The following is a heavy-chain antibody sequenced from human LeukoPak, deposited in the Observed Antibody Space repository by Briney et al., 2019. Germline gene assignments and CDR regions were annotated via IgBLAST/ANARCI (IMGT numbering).Heavy chain of an antibody. CDR2: INHSGST. D-gene: IGHD4-17*01. CDR1: GGSFSGYY. CDR3: ARTDDYGDYGDAFDI. V-gene: IGHV4-34*01. Sequence: SETLSLTCAVYGGSFSGYYWSWIRQPPGKGLEWIGEINHSGSTNYNPSLKSRVTISVDTSKNQFSLKLSSVTAADTAVYYCARTDDYGDYGDAFDIWGQGTMVTVSS. J-gene: IGHJ3*02.